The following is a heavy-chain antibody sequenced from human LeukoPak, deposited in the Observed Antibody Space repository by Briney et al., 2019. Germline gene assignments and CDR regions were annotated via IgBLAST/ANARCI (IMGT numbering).Heavy chain of an antibody. D-gene: IGHD3-22*01. V-gene: IGHV4-30-4*08. Sequence: PSQTLSLTCTVSGGCISSGDYYWNWIRQPPGKGLEWSGYISYSGSTYFNPSLRSRVTISVDTSENQFSLKLSSVTAADTAVYYFARETYYYDSSGLPHYYMDVWGKGTTVTVSS. CDR3: ARETYYYDSSGLPHYYMDV. CDR1: GGCISSGDYY. J-gene: IGHJ6*03. CDR2: ISYSGST.